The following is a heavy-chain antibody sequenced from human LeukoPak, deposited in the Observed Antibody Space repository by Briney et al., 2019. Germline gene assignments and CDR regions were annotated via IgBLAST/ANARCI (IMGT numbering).Heavy chain of an antibody. J-gene: IGHJ4*02. CDR1: GYNFISYE. V-gene: IGHV4-34*01. Sequence: SATLSIPCLVYGYNFISYEWSWVRQPPGKGLEWIGEINHSGSTNYNPSLKSRVTISVDTSKNQFSLELSSVTAADTALYYCARGRTIGGLYYFDYWGQGTLVTVSS. CDR3: ARGRTIGGLYYFDY. CDR2: INHSGST. D-gene: IGHD1-1*01.